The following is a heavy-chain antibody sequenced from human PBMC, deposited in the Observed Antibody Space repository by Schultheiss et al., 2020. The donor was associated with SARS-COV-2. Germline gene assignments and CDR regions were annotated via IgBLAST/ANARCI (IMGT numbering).Heavy chain of an antibody. CDR1: GFTFSSYA. Sequence: GGSLRLSCAASGFTFSSYAMSWVRQAPGKGLEWVSAISGSGGSTYYADSVKGRFTISRDNSKNTLYLQMNSLRAEDTAVYYCAKDQAYNYDSSGYYYIEYWGQGTLVTVSS. V-gene: IGHV3-23*01. D-gene: IGHD3-22*01. J-gene: IGHJ4*02. CDR3: AKDQAYNYDSSGYYYIEY. CDR2: ISGSGGST.